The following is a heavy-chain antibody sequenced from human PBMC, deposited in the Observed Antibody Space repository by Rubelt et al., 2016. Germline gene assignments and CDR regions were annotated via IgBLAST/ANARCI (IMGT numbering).Heavy chain of an antibody. CDR3: ARVRFGDSWFDP. CDR1: GYTFTSYG. D-gene: IGHD3-10*01. V-gene: IGHV1-18*01. Sequence: QVQLVQSGAEVKKPGASVKVSCKASGYTFTSYGISWVRQAPGQGLEWMGWISDYNGNTNYAQKLQGIVTMTTDTSTSTAYMALRGLRSDDTAVYYCARVRFGDSWFDPWGQGTLVTVSS. CDR2: ISDYNGNT. J-gene: IGHJ5*02.